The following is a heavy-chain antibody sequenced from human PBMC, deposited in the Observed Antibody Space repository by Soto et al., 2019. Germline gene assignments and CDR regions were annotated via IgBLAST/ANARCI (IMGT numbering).Heavy chain of an antibody. V-gene: IGHV4-59*08. CDR2: IYYSGST. Sequence: QVQLQESGPGLVKPSKTLSLTCTVSGGSISSYYWSWIRQPPGKGLEWIGYIYYSGSTNYNPSLKNRVHIPEDTCKSRCSRRRSPVTAADTAVYHCARRWVGSSSWYNWVDPSGQGTGVTVSS. J-gene: IGHJ5*02. CDR1: GGSISSYY. CDR3: ARRWVGSSSWYNWVDP. D-gene: IGHD6-13*01.